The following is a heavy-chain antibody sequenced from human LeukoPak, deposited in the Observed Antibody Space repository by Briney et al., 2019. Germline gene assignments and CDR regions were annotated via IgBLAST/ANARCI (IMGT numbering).Heavy chain of an antibody. Sequence: GGSLRLSCAASGFTFDDYAMHWVRQAPGKGLEWVSGISWNSGSIGYADSVKGRFTISRDNAKNSLYLQMNSLTAEDTAVYYCARLVPYYYYMDVWGKGTTVTISS. V-gene: IGHV3-9*01. CDR3: ARLVPYYYYMDV. J-gene: IGHJ6*03. CDR2: ISWNSGSI. D-gene: IGHD6-6*01. CDR1: GFTFDDYA.